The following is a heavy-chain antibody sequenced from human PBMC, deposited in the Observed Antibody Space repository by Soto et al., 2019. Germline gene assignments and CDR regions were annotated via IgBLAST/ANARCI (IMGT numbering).Heavy chain of an antibody. CDR2: IYYSGST. CDR3: ATLVTRNWFDP. V-gene: IGHV4-59*08. Sequence: SETLSLTCTVSGGSISSYYWSWIRQPPGKGLEWIGYIYYSGSTNYNPSLKSRVTISVDTSKNQFSLKLSSVTAADTVVYYCATLVTRNWFDPWGQGTLVTVSS. D-gene: IGHD4-4*01. CDR1: GGSISSYY. J-gene: IGHJ5*02.